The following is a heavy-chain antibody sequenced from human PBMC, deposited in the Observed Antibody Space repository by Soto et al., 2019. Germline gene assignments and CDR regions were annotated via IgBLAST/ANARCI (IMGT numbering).Heavy chain of an antibody. Sequence: GGSLRVSCAASGFTFSSYAMGWVRQGPGKGLEWVAVVSIGGSTHYADSVRGRFTISRDNSKNTLSLQMNSLTAEDTAVYFCAKRRGAGGHFDYWGQGALVTVSS. D-gene: IGHD2-15*01. J-gene: IGHJ4*02. CDR2: VSIGGST. CDR3: AKRRGAGGHFDY. CDR1: GFTFSSYA. V-gene: IGHV3-23*01.